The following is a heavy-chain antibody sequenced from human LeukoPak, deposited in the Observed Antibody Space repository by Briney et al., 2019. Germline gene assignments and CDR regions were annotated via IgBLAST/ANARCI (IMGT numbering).Heavy chain of an antibody. Sequence: SETLSLTCGVFGGSFSGYYWTWIRQPPGKGLEWIGEISHTGSAIYNPSLKSPVTISLDTSKKQFSLKLTSVTAADTAVYYCARGRHYYYDSSGYQYWGQGTLVTVSS. D-gene: IGHD3-22*01. CDR2: ISHTGSA. V-gene: IGHV4-34*01. CDR1: GGSFSGYY. CDR3: ARGRHYYYDSSGYQY. J-gene: IGHJ4*02.